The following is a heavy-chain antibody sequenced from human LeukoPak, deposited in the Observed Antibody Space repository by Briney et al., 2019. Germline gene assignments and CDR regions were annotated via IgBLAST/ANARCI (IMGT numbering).Heavy chain of an antibody. Sequence: GGSLILSCAVSGFSFNAYGIHWVRQAPGEGLEWVSFIHSNGIDTFYGDSVKGRFTVSRDNSKNTLYLQMNRLRVDDTAVYYCAKSLGTKRYLDFMDVWGKGTTVTVSS. CDR1: GFSFNAYG. CDR2: IHSNGIDT. J-gene: IGHJ6*03. V-gene: IGHV3-30*02. CDR3: AKSLGTKRYLDFMDV. D-gene: IGHD1-7*01.